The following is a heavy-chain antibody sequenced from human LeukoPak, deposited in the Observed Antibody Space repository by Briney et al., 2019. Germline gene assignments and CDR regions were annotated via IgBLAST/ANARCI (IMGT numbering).Heavy chain of an antibody. Sequence: SETLSLTCAVYGGSFSGYYWSWIRQPPGKGLEWIGEINHSGSTNYNPSLKSRVTISVDTSKNQFSLKLSSVTAADTAVYYCACLHRSSTRNEADDYWGQGTLVTVSS. V-gene: IGHV4-34*01. J-gene: IGHJ4*02. CDR3: ACLHRSSTRNEADDY. CDR1: GGSFSGYY. D-gene: IGHD2-2*01. CDR2: INHSGST.